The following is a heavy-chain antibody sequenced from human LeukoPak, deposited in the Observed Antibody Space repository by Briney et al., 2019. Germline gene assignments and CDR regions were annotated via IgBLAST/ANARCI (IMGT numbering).Heavy chain of an antibody. CDR3: ARGTLEHCSGASCYPLDS. CDR1: GFTFSNYA. Sequence: QPGGSLRLSCAASGFTFSNYAMSWVRQTPGKGLECVSVVTGSGGDTYYTGSVNGRITISRDNSKNTLYLQMNSLRAEDTAVYYCARGTLEHCSGASCYPLDSWGQGTLVTVSS. D-gene: IGHD2-15*01. J-gene: IGHJ5*01. CDR2: VTGSGGDT. V-gene: IGHV3-23*01.